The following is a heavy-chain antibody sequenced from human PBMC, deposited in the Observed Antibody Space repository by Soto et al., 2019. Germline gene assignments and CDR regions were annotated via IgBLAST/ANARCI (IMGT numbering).Heavy chain of an antibody. V-gene: IGHV4-30-4*01. CDR3: ARERPDGSRLDP. D-gene: IGHD6-13*01. Sequence: SSETLSLTCTVSGGSISSGYYYWSWIRQPPGKGLEWIGYIYYSGSTYYNPSLKSRVTISVDTSKNQFSLKLSSVTAADTAVYYCARERPDGSRLDPWGQGTLVTVSS. CDR1: GGSISSGYYY. CDR2: IYYSGST. J-gene: IGHJ5*02.